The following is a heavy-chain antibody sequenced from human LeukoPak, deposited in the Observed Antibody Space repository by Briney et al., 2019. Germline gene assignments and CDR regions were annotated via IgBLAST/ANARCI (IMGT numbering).Heavy chain of an antibody. Sequence: GGSLRLSCAASGFTFSSYAMHWVRQASGKGLEWVAVISYDGSNKYYADSVKGRFTISRDNSKNTLYLQMNSLRAEDTAVYYCARQASAGKTLYFDYWGQGTLVTVSS. V-gene: IGHV3-30-3*01. J-gene: IGHJ4*02. CDR1: GFTFSSYA. CDR3: ARQASAGKTLYFDY. CDR2: ISYDGSNK. D-gene: IGHD6-13*01.